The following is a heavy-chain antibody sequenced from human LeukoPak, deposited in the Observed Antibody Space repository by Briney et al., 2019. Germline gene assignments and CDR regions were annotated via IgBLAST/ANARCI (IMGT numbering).Heavy chain of an antibody. Sequence: SQTLSLTCTVSGGSISSGGYYWRWIRQHPGKGLEWIVYIYYSGSTYYNPSLKSRLTISVDTSKNQFSLKLSSVTAADTAVYYCARTPSITMVRGVIITDGMDVWGKGTTVTVSS. CDR1: GGSISSGGYY. J-gene: IGHJ6*04. D-gene: IGHD3-10*01. V-gene: IGHV4-31*03. CDR3: ARTPSITMVRGVIITDGMDV. CDR2: IYYSGST.